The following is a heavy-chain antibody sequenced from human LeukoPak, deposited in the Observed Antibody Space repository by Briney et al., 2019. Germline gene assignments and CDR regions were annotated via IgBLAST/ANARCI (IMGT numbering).Heavy chain of an antibody. CDR1: GFTFSSCA. CDR3: VKDRPYPLGYYYYGMDV. D-gene: IGHD3-16*01. V-gene: IGHV3-64D*06. Sequence: PGGCVRLSCSASGFTFSSCAMHWVRQAPGKGLEYVSGINGNGGSTHYADSVKGRFTISRDNSKNTLYLQMSSLRPEDTAVYYCVKDRPYPLGYYYYGMDVWGQGTTVTVSS. CDR2: INGNGGST. J-gene: IGHJ6*02.